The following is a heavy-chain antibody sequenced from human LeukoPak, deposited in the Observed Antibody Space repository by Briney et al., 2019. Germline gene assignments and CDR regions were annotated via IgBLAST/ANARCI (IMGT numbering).Heavy chain of an antibody. J-gene: IGHJ5*02. V-gene: IGHV1-46*01. CDR3: ARGRSYYDSSGYFRGWWFDP. D-gene: IGHD3-22*01. CDR1: GYTFTSYY. CDR2: INPSGGST. Sequence: GVSVKVSCKASGYTFTSYYMHWVRQAPGQGLEWMGIINPSGGSTSYAQKFQGRVTMTRDMSTSTVYMELSSLRSVDTAVYYCARGRSYYDSSGYFRGWWFDPWGQGTLVTVSS.